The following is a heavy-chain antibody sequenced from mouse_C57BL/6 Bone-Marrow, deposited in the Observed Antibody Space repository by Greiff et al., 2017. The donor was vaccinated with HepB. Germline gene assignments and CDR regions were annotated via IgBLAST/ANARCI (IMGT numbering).Heavy chain of an antibody. CDR3: ARDACGYYWYFDV. CDR1: GFTFSDFY. J-gene: IGHJ1*03. Sequence: EVKVVESGGGLVQSGRSLRLSCATSGFTFSDFYMEWVRQAPGKGLEWIAASRNKANDYTTEYSASVKGRFIVSRDTSQSILYLQMNALRAEDTAIYYCARDACGYYWYFDVWGTGTTVTVSS. D-gene: IGHD2-2*01. CDR2: SRNKANDYTT. V-gene: IGHV7-1*01.